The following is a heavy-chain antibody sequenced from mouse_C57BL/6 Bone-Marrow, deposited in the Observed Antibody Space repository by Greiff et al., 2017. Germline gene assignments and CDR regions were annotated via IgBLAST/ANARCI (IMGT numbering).Heavy chain of an antibody. V-gene: IGHV1-62-3*01. Sequence: QVQLQQPGAELVKPGASVKLSCKASGYTFTSYWMHWVKQRPGRGLEWSGRIDPNSGGTKYNEKFKSKATLTVDKPSSTAYMQLSSLTSEDSAVYYCARESYDYFFDYWGQGTTLTVSS. D-gene: IGHD2-4*01. CDR2: IDPNSGGT. J-gene: IGHJ2*01. CDR3: ARESYDYFFDY. CDR1: GYTFTSYW.